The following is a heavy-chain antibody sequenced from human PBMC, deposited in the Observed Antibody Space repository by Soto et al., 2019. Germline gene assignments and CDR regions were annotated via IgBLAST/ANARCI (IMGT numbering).Heavy chain of an antibody. Sequence: LRLSCAASGFIFKMYWMHWVRQSPGKGLVWISRIYNDGTYSDYADFVRGRFTISRDNVNDTLYLQMNNLRAEDSGLYYCTRGPRPISTGTGAYWGQGTQVTVSS. CDR2: IYNDGTYS. J-gene: IGHJ4*02. V-gene: IGHV3-74*01. CDR3: TRGPRPISTGTGAY. D-gene: IGHD3-10*01. CDR1: GFIFKMYW.